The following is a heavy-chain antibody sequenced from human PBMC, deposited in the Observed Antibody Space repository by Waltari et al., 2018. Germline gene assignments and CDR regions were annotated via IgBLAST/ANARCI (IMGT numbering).Heavy chain of an antibody. CDR3: ARATDTYYYDRSPFDY. J-gene: IGHJ4*02. CDR2: ISYDGSNK. CDR1: GFTFSSYA. Sequence: QVQLVESGGGVVQPGRSLRLSCAASGFTFSSYAMHWVRQAPGKGLEWVAVISYDGSNKYYADSVKGRFTISRDNSKNTLYLQMNSLRADDTAVYYCARATDTYYYDRSPFDYWGQGTLVTVSS. V-gene: IGHV3-30-3*01. D-gene: IGHD3-22*01.